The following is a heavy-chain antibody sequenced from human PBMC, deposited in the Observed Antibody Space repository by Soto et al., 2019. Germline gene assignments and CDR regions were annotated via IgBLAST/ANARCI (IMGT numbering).Heavy chain of an antibody. CDR3: AREEYYDFWSGSHLRDY. CDR2: ISSSSSYI. J-gene: IGHJ4*02. Sequence: PGGSLRLSCAASGFTFSSYSMNWVRQAPGKGLEWVSSISSSSSYIYYADSVKGRFTISRDNAKNTLYLQMNSLRAEDTAVYYCAREEYYDFWSGSHLRDYWGQGTLVTVSS. D-gene: IGHD3-3*01. V-gene: IGHV3-21*01. CDR1: GFTFSSYS.